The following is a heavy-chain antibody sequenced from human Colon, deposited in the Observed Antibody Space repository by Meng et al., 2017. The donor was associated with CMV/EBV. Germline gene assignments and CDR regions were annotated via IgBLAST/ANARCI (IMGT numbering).Heavy chain of an antibody. D-gene: IGHD6-13*01. Sequence: GQLVPSGTEGKKPGASVKVSCKTSGYTFTANHLHWVRQAPGQGLEWMGWIYPQDGGTYFAQKFQDRVTLTRDTSITTAYMELSGLTSDDTAIYYCVRESWYFDFWGEGTLVTVSS. CDR3: VRESWYFDF. V-gene: IGHV1-2*02. CDR1: GYTFTANH. J-gene: IGHJ4*02. CDR2: IYPQDGGT.